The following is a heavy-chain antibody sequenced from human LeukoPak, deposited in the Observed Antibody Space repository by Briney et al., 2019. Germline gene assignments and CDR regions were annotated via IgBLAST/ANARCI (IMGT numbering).Heavy chain of an antibody. D-gene: IGHD3-22*01. Sequence: GGSLRLSCAASGFTFSSYSMNWVRQAPGKGLEWVSSISSSSSYIYYADSVKGRFTISRDNAKNSLYLQMNSLRAEDTAVYYCARDGQGHYYYDSSGYFVWGQGTLVTVSS. J-gene: IGHJ4*02. CDR1: GFTFSSYS. V-gene: IGHV3-21*01. CDR3: ARDGQGHYYYDSSGYFV. CDR2: ISSSSSYI.